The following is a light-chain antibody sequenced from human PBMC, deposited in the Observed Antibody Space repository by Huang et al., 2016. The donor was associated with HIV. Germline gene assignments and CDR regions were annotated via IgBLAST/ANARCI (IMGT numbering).Light chain of an antibody. CDR2: GAS. CDR1: QTIITY. V-gene: IGKV1-39*01. CDR3: QQSFNTPPYT. J-gene: IGKJ2*01. Sequence: DIQMTQSPSSLSASVGDRVTITCRASQTIITYLNWYQQKPGKDPKLRIYGASSLHSRVPSGFSGSGSGTDFTLTISSLQPDDFATYYCQQSFNTPPYTFGQGTKLEIK.